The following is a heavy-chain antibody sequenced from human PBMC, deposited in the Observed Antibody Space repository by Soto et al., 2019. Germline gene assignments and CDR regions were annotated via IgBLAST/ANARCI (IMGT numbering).Heavy chain of an antibody. CDR3: ARAYRGISWFPYYFDY. Sequence: QVQLQESGPGLVKPSETLSLTCTVSGDSISSYYWSWIRKPPGKGLEWIGYIYYSGSTNYNPSLKSRVTISVDTSKNQFSLKLSSVTAADTAVYYCARAYRGISWFPYYFDYWGQGTLVTVSS. V-gene: IGHV4-59*01. J-gene: IGHJ4*02. CDR2: IYYSGST. D-gene: IGHD6-13*01. CDR1: GDSISSYY.